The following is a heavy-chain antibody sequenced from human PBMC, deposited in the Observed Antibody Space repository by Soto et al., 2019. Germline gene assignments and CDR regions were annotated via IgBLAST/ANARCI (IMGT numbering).Heavy chain of an antibody. CDR3: ARAGDYDYYYAMDF. CDR1: GFTFSDYY. Sequence: QVQLVESGGDLVKPGGSLRLSYAASGFTFSDYYMSWIRQAPGKGLEWVSYISSTSTYTDYADSVKGRFTISRDNAKNSLYLQMNSLRAEDTAVYYCARAGDYDYYYAMDFWGQGTTVTVSS. V-gene: IGHV3-11*05. CDR2: ISSTSTYT. D-gene: IGHD2-21*02. J-gene: IGHJ6*02.